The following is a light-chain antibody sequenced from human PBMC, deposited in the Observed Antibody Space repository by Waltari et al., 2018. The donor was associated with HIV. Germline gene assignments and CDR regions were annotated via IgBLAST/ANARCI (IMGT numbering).Light chain of an antibody. J-gene: IGKJ2*01. Sequence: DIQMTQSPSSLSASVGDRVTITCRASQSISSYLNWYQQQPVKAPKLLIYAASSLQSGVPSRFSGSGSGTDFTLTISSLQPEDFATYYCQQSDSTPPGYTFGQGTKLEIK. CDR1: QSISSY. V-gene: IGKV1-39*01. CDR3: QQSDSTPPGYT. CDR2: AAS.